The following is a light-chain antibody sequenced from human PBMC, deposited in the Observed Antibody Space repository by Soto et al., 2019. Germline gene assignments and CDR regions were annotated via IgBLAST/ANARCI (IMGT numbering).Light chain of an antibody. CDR1: QSIRSW. V-gene: IGKV1-5*01. CDR2: DAS. J-gene: IGKJ1*01. CDR3: HQYNSYPRT. Sequence: DIQMTQSPSTLSASVGDRVTITCRASQSIRSWLAWYQQKPGKAPELLIYDASSLNRGVPSRFSGSGSGPDVTLTISRLQPDDFATYYCHQYNSYPRTFGHGTKVEIK.